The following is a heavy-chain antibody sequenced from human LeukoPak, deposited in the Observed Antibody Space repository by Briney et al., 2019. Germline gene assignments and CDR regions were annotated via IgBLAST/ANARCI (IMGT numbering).Heavy chain of an antibody. CDR1: GFTFSSYA. Sequence: GSLRLSCAASGFTFSSYAMSWVRQAPGKGLEWVSAISGSGGSTYYADSVKGRFTISTDKAKNTLYLQMDSLRAEDTAIYYCAKALTRWAFDMWGQGTMVTVSS. J-gene: IGHJ3*02. CDR3: AKALTRWAFDM. CDR2: ISGSGGST. D-gene: IGHD3-16*01. V-gene: IGHV3-23*01.